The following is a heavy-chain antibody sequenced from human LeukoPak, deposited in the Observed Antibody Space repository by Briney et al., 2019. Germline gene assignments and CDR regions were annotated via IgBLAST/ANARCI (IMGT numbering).Heavy chain of an antibody. CDR3: ARGSGELAYNWFDH. CDR2: ILPILCIP. CDR1: GGTFISYT. D-gene: IGHD3-10*01. V-gene: IGHV1-69*02. J-gene: IGHJ5*02. Sequence: ASVKVSCKASGGTFISYTISWVGQAPGQGLEWRVRILPILCIPNYAQKFQGRVTITAHKSTSTAYMELSSLRSEDTAVYYCARGSGELAYNWFDHWGQGTLVTVSS.